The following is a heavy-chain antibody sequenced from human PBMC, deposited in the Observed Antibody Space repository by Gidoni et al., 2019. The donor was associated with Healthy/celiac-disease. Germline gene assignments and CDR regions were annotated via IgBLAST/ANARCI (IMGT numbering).Heavy chain of an antibody. CDR3: ARGAVYSSSWYVEYFDY. CDR1: GFTFSSYG. Sequence: QVQLVESGGGVVQPGRSLRLSCAASGFTFSSYGMHWVRQAPGKGLEWVAVIWYDGSNKYYADSVKGRFTISRDNSKNTLYLQMNSLRAEDTAVYYCARGAVYSSSWYVEYFDYWGQGTLVTVSS. CDR2: IWYDGSNK. J-gene: IGHJ4*02. D-gene: IGHD6-13*01. V-gene: IGHV3-33*01.